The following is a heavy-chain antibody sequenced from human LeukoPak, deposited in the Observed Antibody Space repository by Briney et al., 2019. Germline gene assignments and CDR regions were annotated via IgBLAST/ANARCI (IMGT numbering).Heavy chain of an antibody. D-gene: IGHD3-3*01. V-gene: IGHV1-69*02. Sequence: SVKVSCKASGGTFSSYTISWVRQAPGQGLEWMGRIIPILGIANYAQKFQGRVTITADKSTSTAYMELSSLRSEDTAVYYCARVGDPYYDFWSGYSGWFDPWGQGTLVTVSS. CDR2: IIPILGIA. CDR1: GGTFSSYT. J-gene: IGHJ5*02. CDR3: ARVGDPYYDFWSGYSGWFDP.